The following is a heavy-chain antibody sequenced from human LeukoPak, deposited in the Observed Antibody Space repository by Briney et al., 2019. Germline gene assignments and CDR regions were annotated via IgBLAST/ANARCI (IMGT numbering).Heavy chain of an antibody. J-gene: IGHJ4*02. CDR3: ARDQYDTWSRRGNFDS. CDR2: IKLDGSEK. CDR1: GFTFGKYW. V-gene: IGHV3-7*03. D-gene: IGHD3-3*01. Sequence: GGSLRLSCVASGFTFGKYWMSWVCQAPGKGLEWVANIKLDGSEKNYVDSVKGRFTISRDNTKNSLYLQMNSLRAEDTAVFYCARDQYDTWSRRGNFDSWGRGTLVIVSS.